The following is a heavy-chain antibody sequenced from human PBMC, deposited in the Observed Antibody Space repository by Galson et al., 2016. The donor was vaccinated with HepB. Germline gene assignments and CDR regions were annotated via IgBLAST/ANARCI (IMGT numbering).Heavy chain of an antibody. V-gene: IGHV3-23*01. Sequence: SLRLSCAASGFTFSTNAMGWVRQAPGKGLEWVSGISDSGGNTWDADSVKGRFIISRDNSKNTLYLQLNRLRAEDTAVYYCAKAPLGERKVTFGAVRRKKGITFFDHWGQGTLVTVSS. CDR3: AKAPLGERKVTFGAVRRKKGITFFDH. CDR1: GFTFSTNA. D-gene: IGHD3-16*01. CDR2: ISDSGGNT. J-gene: IGHJ4*02.